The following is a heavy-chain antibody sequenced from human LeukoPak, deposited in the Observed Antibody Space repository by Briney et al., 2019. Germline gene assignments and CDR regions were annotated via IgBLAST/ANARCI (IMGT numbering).Heavy chain of an antibody. D-gene: IGHD5-18*01. Sequence: GSLRLSCAASGFTFSAYYMSWIRQAPGKNLEWLSYITDDSGTTRYADSVKGRFTISRDNAQNSLFLQMNSLRAEDTAMYFCARGYRTFDYWSQGTLVTVSS. CDR1: GFTFSAYY. V-gene: IGHV3-11*04. CDR3: ARGYRTFDY. J-gene: IGHJ4*02. CDR2: ITDDSGTT.